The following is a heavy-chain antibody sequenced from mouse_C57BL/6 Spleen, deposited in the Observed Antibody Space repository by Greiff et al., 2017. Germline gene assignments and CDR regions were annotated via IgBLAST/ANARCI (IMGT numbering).Heavy chain of an antibody. V-gene: IGHV1-9*01. Sequence: QVQLKESGAELMQPGASVKLSCKATGYTFTGYWIEWVKQRPGHGLEWIGEILPGSGSTNYNEKFKGKATFTADTSSNTAYMQLSSLTTEDSAIYYCASLITTVVATADCWGQGTTLTVYS. CDR1: GYTFTGYW. D-gene: IGHD1-1*01. CDR2: ILPGSGST. J-gene: IGHJ2*01. CDR3: ASLITTVVATADC.